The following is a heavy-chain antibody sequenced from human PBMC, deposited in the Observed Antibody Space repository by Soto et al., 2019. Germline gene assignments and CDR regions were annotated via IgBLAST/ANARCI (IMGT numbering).Heavy chain of an antibody. CDR3: ARRPVVPAAMKVSGWFDP. Sequence: SETLSLTCTVSGGSISSSSYYWCWIRQPPGKGLEWIGSIYYSGSTYYNPSLKSRVTISVDTSKNQFSLKLSSVTAADTAVYYCARRPVVPAAMKVSGWFDPWGQGTLVTVST. J-gene: IGHJ5*02. V-gene: IGHV4-39*01. CDR1: GGSISSSSYY. CDR2: IYYSGST. D-gene: IGHD2-2*01.